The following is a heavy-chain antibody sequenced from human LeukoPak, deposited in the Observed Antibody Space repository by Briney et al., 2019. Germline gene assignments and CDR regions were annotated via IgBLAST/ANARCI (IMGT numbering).Heavy chain of an antibody. Sequence: GGSLRLSCAASGFTFSSYGMHWVRQAPGKGLEWVAFIRYDGSNKYYADSVKGRFTISRDNSKNTLYLQMNSLRAEDTAVYYCAKARGVRGVITNPNYFDYWGQGTLVTVSS. J-gene: IGHJ4*02. V-gene: IGHV3-30*02. CDR3: AKARGVRGVITNPNYFDY. D-gene: IGHD3-10*01. CDR1: GFTFSSYG. CDR2: IRYDGSNK.